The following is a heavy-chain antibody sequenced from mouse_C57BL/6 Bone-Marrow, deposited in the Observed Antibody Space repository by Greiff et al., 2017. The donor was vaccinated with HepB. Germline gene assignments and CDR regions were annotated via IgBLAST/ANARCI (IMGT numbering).Heavy chain of an antibody. CDR3: TRGGGTMITHYAMDY. J-gene: IGHJ4*01. V-gene: IGHV5-9-1*02. CDR2: ISSGGDYI. D-gene: IGHD2-4*01. Sequence: EVKLMESGEGLVKPGGSLKLSCAASGFTFSSYAMSWVRQTPEKRLEWVAYISSGGDYIYYADTVKGRFTISRDNARNTLYLQMSSLKSEDTAMYYWTRGGGTMITHYAMDYWGQGTSVTVSS. CDR1: GFTFSSYA.